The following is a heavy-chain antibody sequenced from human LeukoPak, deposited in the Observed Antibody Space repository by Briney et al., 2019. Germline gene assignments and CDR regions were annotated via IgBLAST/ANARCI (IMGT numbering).Heavy chain of an antibody. V-gene: IGHV1-3*01. CDR2: INAGNGNT. CDR1: GYTFTSYA. CDR3: ARAFPPIVVVPAAMESDYCYGMDV. D-gene: IGHD2-2*01. Sequence: ASVKVSCKASGYTFTSYAMHWVRQAPGQRLEWMGWINAGNGNTKYSQKFQGRVTITRDTSASTAYMELSSLRSEDTAVYYCARAFPPIVVVPAAMESDYCYGMDVWGQGTTVTVSS. J-gene: IGHJ6*02.